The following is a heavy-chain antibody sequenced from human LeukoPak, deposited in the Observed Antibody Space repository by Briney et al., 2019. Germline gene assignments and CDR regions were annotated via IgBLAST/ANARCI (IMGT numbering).Heavy chain of an antibody. CDR1: GYTFTSYA. CDR3: ARAEHYDYVWGSYRYSLDY. CDR2: INAGNGNT. Sequence: ASVKVSCKASGYTFTSYAMHWVRQAPGQRLEWMGWINAGNGNTKYSQEFQGRVTITRDTSASTAYMELSSLRSEDMAVYYCARAEHYDYVWGSYRYSLDYWGQGTLVTVSS. J-gene: IGHJ4*02. V-gene: IGHV1-3*03. D-gene: IGHD3-16*02.